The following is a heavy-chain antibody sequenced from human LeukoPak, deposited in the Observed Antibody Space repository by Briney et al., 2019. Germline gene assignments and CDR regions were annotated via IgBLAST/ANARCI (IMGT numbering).Heavy chain of an antibody. J-gene: IGHJ4*02. V-gene: IGHV1-2*02. CDR1: EYTFTGYY. CDR3: ARGRQTTTVTLNY. D-gene: IGHD4-17*01. Sequence: ASVKVSCKASEYTFTGYYMHWVRQAPGQGLEWMGWINPNSGGTNYAQKFQGRVTMTRDTSISTAYMELSRLRSDDTAVYYCARGRQTTTVTLNYWGQGTLVTVSS. CDR2: INPNSGGT.